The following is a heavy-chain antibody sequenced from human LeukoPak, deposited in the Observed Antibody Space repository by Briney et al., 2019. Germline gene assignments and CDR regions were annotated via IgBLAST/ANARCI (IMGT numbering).Heavy chain of an antibody. CDR1: GYSISSGYY. Sequence: SETLSLTCAVSGYSISSGYYWDWIRQPPGKGLEWIGSIYHSGSTYYNPSLKSRVTISVDTSKNQFSLKLSSVTAADTAVYYCASQYYYDSSGYYLDYWGQGTLVTVSS. D-gene: IGHD3-22*01. CDR3: ASQYYYDSSGYYLDY. CDR2: IYHSGST. V-gene: IGHV4-38-2*01. J-gene: IGHJ4*02.